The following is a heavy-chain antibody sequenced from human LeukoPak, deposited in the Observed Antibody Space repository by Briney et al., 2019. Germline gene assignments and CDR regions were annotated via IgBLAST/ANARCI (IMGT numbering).Heavy chain of an antibody. CDR3: ARGPPGRVSDTSKRGLFDP. CDR2: INPSGGST. J-gene: IGHJ5*02. V-gene: IGHV1-46*01. D-gene: IGHD2-2*01. CDR1: GYTFSSYY. Sequence: ASVKVSCKASGYTFSSYYIHWVRQAPGQGLEWMGIINPSGGSTDYAQKFQGRVTMTRDTSTSTVFMELSSLRSEDTAVYFCARGPPGRVSDTSKRGLFDPWGQGTRVTVSS.